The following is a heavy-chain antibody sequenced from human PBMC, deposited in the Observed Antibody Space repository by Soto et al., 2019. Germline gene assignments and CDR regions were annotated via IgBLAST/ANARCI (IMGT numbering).Heavy chain of an antibody. CDR3: ARIISSFWSGSDY. V-gene: IGHV3-23*01. CDR2: ISGSGRGT. J-gene: IGHJ4*02. Sequence: EVQLLESGGGLVQPGGSLKLSCAASGFTFSSDVMTWVRQAPGKGLEWVSIISGSGRGTYYADSVKGRFTISRDNSNNTLYLQMNTLGAEDTAIYYCARIISSFWSGSDYWGQGTLVTVSS. CDR1: GFTFSSDV. D-gene: IGHD3-3*01.